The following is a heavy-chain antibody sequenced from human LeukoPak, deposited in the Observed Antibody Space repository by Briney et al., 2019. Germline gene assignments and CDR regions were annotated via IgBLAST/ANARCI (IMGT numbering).Heavy chain of an antibody. V-gene: IGHV3-21*01. Sequence: GGSLRLSCAASGFTFSSYSMNWVRQAPGKGLEWVSSISSSSSYIYYADSVKGRFTISRDNAKNSLYLQMNNLRAEDTAVYYCASDRAFSGSYRWWGQGTLVTVSS. J-gene: IGHJ4*02. D-gene: IGHD1-26*01. CDR1: GFTFSSYS. CDR2: ISSSSSYI. CDR3: ASDRAFSGSYRW.